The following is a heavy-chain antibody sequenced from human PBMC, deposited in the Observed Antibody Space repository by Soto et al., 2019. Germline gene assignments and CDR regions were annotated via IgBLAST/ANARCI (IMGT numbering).Heavy chain of an antibody. CDR3: ARVSYNNQSKYRTPYYYGMDV. D-gene: IGHD3-10*01. J-gene: IGHJ6*02. CDR2: IIPIFGTA. V-gene: IGHV1-69*06. Sequence: QVQLVPSGAEVKKPGSSVKVSCKASGGTFSSYAISWVRQAPGQGLEWMGGIIPIFGTANYAQKFQGRVTITADKSTSTAYMELSSLRSEDTAVYYCARVSYNNQSKYRTPYYYGMDVWGQGTTVTVSS. CDR1: GGTFSSYA.